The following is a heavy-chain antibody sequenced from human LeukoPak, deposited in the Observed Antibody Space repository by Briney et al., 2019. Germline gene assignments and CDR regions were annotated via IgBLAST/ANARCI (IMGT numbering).Heavy chain of an antibody. V-gene: IGHV4-38-2*02. D-gene: IGHD3-10*01. CDR3: ARVTHYYDSGSYPY. CDR2: IYHSGST. CDR1: GYSITSGSY. Sequence: SETLSLTCTVYGYSITSGSYWGWIRLPPGKGLGWIGCIYHSGSTYYNPSRKSRVTISVDTSKNQFPLKLSSVTAADTAVYYCARVTHYYDSGSYPYWGQGTLVTVSS. J-gene: IGHJ4*02.